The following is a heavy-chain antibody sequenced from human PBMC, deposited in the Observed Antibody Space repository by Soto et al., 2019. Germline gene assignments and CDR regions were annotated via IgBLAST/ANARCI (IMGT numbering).Heavy chain of an antibody. CDR1: GYTFTSYG. D-gene: IGHD3-9*01. CDR3: ARATELRYFDCLHSPSDY. V-gene: IGHV1-18*01. Sequence: QVQLVQSGAEVKKPGASVKVSCKASGYTFTSYGISWVRQAPGQGLEWMGWISAYNGNTNYAQKIQGRVTMTTDTSTSTAYMELRSLRSDDTAVYYCARATELRYFDCLHSPSDYWGQGTLVTVSS. J-gene: IGHJ4*02. CDR2: ISAYNGNT.